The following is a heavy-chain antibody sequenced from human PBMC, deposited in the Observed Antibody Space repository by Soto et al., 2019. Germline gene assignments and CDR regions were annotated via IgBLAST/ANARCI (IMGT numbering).Heavy chain of an antibody. Sequence: PGESLKISCSAYGYIFATHWIGWVRQMPGKGLEWMGIIYPGDSDTRYSPSFQGQVTISADKSISTAYLQWSSLKASDTAMYYCTRHSKTGTFDYWGQGTLVTVSS. CDR2: IYPGDSDT. CDR1: GYIFATHW. D-gene: IGHD1-1*01. V-gene: IGHV5-51*01. J-gene: IGHJ4*02. CDR3: TRHSKTGTFDY.